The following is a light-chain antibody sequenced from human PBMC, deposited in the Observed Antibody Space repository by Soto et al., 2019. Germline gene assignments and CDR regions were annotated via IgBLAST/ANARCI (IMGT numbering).Light chain of an antibody. CDR2: EVS. CDR3: SSYAGRNNVL. CDR1: KRDIGSYNF. Sequence: QSALTQPPSAYGSPGQAVPISCPGTKRDIGSYNFVSWYQQHPGKAPKLIISEVSKRPSGVPERFSGSKSGNTTSLTVSGLQAEDEADYYCSSYAGRNNVLFGGGTKVIVL. V-gene: IGLV2-8*01. J-gene: IGLJ2*01.